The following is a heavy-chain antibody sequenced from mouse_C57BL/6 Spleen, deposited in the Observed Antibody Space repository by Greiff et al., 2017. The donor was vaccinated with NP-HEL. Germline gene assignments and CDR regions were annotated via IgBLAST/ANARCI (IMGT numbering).Heavy chain of an antibody. D-gene: IGHD6-1*01. J-gene: IGHJ4*01. CDR1: GYTFTSYW. CDR2: IDPSDSYT. Sequence: VQLQQSGAELVRPGTSVKLSCKASGYTFTSYWMHWVKQRPGQGLEWIGVIDPSDSYTNYNQKFKGKATLTVDTSSSTAYMQLSSLTSEDSAVYYCARGHGAMDYWGQGTSVTVSS. V-gene: IGHV1-59*01. CDR3: ARGHGAMDY.